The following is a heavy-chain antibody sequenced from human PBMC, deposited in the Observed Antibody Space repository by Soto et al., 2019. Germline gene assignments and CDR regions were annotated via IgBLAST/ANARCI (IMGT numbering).Heavy chain of an antibody. J-gene: IGHJ6*02. Sequence: QVQLVQSGAEVKKPGSSVKVSCKASGGTFSSYAISWVRQAPGQGLEWMGGIIPIFGTANYAQKFQGRVTIXXDXSXXTAYMELSSLRSEDTAVYYCARSGNDYSNYGGMDVWGQGTTVTVSS. V-gene: IGHV1-69*12. CDR2: IIPIFGTA. CDR1: GGTFSSYA. CDR3: ARSGNDYSNYGGMDV. D-gene: IGHD4-4*01.